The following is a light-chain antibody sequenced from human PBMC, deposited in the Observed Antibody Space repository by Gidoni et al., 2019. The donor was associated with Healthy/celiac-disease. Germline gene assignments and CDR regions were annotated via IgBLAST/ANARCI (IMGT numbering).Light chain of an antibody. J-gene: IGKJ1*01. CDR3: QQSYSTPRT. CDR2: AAS. CDR1: QSISSY. V-gene: IGKV1-39*01. Sequence: DIPLTQSPSSLSASVGDRVTITCRASQSISSYLNRYQQKQGKAPKLLIYAASRLQSGVPSRFSGSGSGTDFTLTISSLQPEDFATYYCQQSYSTPRTFGQGTKVEIK.